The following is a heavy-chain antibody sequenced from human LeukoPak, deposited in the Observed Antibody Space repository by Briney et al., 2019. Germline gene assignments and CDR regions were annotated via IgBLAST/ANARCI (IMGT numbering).Heavy chain of an antibody. CDR1: GFTFSSYS. V-gene: IGHV3-48*02. CDR2: ISSGSSTI. CDR3: AREIFSSGWYPSDY. J-gene: IGHJ4*02. Sequence: GGSLRLSCAASGFTFSSYSMNWVRQAPGKGLEWVTYISSGSSTIYYAASVKGRFTISRDSAKNSLYLQMNSLRDEDTAVYYCAREIFSSGWYPSDYWGQGTLVTVSS. D-gene: IGHD6-19*01.